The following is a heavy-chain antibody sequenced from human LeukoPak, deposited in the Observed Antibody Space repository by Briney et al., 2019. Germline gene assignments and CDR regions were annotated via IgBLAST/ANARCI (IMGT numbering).Heavy chain of an antibody. CDR1: GGTFSSYA. D-gene: IGHD2-15*01. J-gene: IGHJ4*02. CDR2: IIPIFGTA. Sequence: ASVKVSCKASGGTFSSYAISWVRQAPGQGLEWMGGIIPIFGTANYAQKFQGRVTITADKSTSTAYMELSSLRSEDTAVYYCASPPGDIVGGAFDYWGQGTLVTVSS. V-gene: IGHV1-69*06. CDR3: ASPPGDIVGGAFDY.